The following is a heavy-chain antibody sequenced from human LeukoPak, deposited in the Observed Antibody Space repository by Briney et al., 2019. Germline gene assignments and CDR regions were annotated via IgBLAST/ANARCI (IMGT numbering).Heavy chain of an antibody. D-gene: IGHD3-22*01. J-gene: IGHJ4*02. CDR2: INPNSGGT. CDR3: ARVVTPYYDSSGVGDFDY. CDR1: GYTFTGYY. Sequence: ASVKVSCKASGYTFTGYYMHWVRQAPGQGLVWMGWINPNSGGTNYAQKFQGRVTMTRDTSISTAYMELSRLRSDDTAVYYCARVVTPYYDSSGVGDFDYWGQGTLVTVSS. V-gene: IGHV1-2*02.